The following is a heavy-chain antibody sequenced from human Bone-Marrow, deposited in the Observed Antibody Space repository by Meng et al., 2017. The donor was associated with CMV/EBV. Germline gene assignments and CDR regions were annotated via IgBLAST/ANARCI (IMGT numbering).Heavy chain of an antibody. CDR2: IYYSGST. V-gene: IGHV4-59*01. CDR3: ARDRAGGGSYLDY. CDR1: GGSISSYY. D-gene: IGHD1-26*01. Sequence: SETLSLTCTVSGGSISSYYWSWIRQPPGKGLEWIGYIYYSGSTNYNPSLKSRVTISVDTSKNQFSLKLNSVTATDTAVYYCARDRAGGGSYLDYWGQGTLVTVSS. J-gene: IGHJ4*02.